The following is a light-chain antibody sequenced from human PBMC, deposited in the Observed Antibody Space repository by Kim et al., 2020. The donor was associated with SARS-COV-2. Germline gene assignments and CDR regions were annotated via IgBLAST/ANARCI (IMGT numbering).Light chain of an antibody. CDR3: QQYNRYSGT. J-gene: IGKJ1*01. Sequence: ASVGDRVTIPCRASQSISSWLAWYQQKPGKAPKLLIYKASSLESGVPSRFSGSGSGTEFTLTISSLQPDDFATYYCQQYNRYSGTFGQGTKVDIK. CDR2: KAS. CDR1: QSISSW. V-gene: IGKV1-5*03.